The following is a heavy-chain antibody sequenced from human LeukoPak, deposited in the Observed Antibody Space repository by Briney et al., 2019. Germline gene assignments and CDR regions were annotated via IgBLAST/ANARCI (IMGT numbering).Heavy chain of an antibody. Sequence: ASVKVSCKASGYTFTGYYMHMVRQAPGQGLEWMGWINPNSGGTNYAQKFQGRVTMTRDTSISIAYLELSRLRSDDTAVYYCARESKMATILGGYWGQGTLVTVSS. D-gene: IGHD5-24*01. CDR1: GYTFTGYY. CDR3: ARESKMATILGGY. CDR2: INPNSGGT. J-gene: IGHJ4*02. V-gene: IGHV1-2*02.